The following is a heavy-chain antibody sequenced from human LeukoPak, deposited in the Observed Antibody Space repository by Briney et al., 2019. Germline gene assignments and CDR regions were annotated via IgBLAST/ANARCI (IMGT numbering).Heavy chain of an antibody. V-gene: IGHV3-11*01. J-gene: IGHJ4*02. Sequence: GGSLRLSCAASGFTFSDHYMSWIRQAPGKGLEWVSYISSSDSTIYYADSVKGRFTIPRDNAKNSLYLQMNSLRAEDTAVYYCARDGAYFYYDSSGHNAPFDYWGQGNLVTVSS. CDR3: ARDGAYFYYDSSGHNAPFDY. CDR1: GFTFSDHY. D-gene: IGHD3-22*01. CDR2: ISSSDSTI.